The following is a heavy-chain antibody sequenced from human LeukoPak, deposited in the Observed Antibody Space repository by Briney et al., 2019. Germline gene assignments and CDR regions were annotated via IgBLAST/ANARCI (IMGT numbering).Heavy chain of an antibody. CDR2: ISRSGSTI. J-gene: IGHJ4*02. CDR1: GFTFSNAW. D-gene: IGHD2-2*02. V-gene: IGHV3-48*02. CDR3: ARDTEHLYFVFDY. Sequence: GGSLRLSCAASGFTFSNAWVSWVRQAPGKGLEWVSYISRSGSTIYYADSVKGRFTISRDNAKNSLYLQMNSLRDEDTAVYYCARDTEHLYFVFDYWGQGTLVTVSS.